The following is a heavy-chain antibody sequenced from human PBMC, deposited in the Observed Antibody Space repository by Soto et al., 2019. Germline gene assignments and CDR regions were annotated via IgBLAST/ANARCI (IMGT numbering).Heavy chain of an antibody. Sequence: VKVSCKAAGGTFSSYAISCVRQAPGQGLEWMGGIIPIFGTANYAQKFQGRVTITADESTSTAYMELSSLRSEDTAVYYCARDQSYYYDSSGLDAYYFDYWGQGTLVTVSS. V-gene: IGHV1-69*13. CDR3: ARDQSYYYDSSGLDAYYFDY. CDR1: GGTFSSYA. J-gene: IGHJ4*02. CDR2: IIPIFGTA. D-gene: IGHD3-22*01.